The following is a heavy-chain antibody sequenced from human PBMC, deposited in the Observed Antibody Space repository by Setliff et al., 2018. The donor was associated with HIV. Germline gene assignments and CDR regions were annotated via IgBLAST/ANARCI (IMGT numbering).Heavy chain of an antibody. Sequence: ESLKISCKSSGYSFTSYWIGWLRQMPGKGLEWMGIIYPDDSDTRYSPSFQGQVTISADKHISTAYLQWSSLKASDTAMYYCARRPLSSLWTGFYTGAFDIWGQGTTVTVSS. CDR1: GYSFTSYW. J-gene: IGHJ3*02. V-gene: IGHV5-51*04. CDR3: ARRPLSSLWTGFYTGAFDI. D-gene: IGHD3-3*01. CDR2: IYPDDSDT.